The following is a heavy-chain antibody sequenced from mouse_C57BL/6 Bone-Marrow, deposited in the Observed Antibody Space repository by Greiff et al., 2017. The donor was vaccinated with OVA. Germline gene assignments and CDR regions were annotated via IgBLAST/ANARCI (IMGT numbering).Heavy chain of an antibody. CDR2: IYPGSGST. V-gene: IGHV1-55*01. J-gene: IGHJ4*01. Sequence: QVQLQQPGAELVKPGASVKMSCKASGYTFTSYWITWVKQRPGQGLEWIGDIYPGSGSTNYNEKFKSKATLTVGTSSSTAYMQLSSLTSEDSAVYYCARYDYDRGYAMDYWGQGTSVTVSS. CDR1: GYTFTSYW. D-gene: IGHD2-4*01. CDR3: ARYDYDRGYAMDY.